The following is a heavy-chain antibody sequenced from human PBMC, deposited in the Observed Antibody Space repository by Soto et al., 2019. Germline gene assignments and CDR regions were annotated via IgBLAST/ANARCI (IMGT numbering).Heavy chain of an antibody. CDR3: AKDIGFQQHLFVFDN. CDR1: GGTFSNYA. Sequence: SVKVCCKASGGTFSNYAFSWVRQAPGRGLEWMGGILPIFTTATYAPKFQDRVTITADESTSTVYMDLSSLRSEDTALYYCAKDIGFQQHLFVFDNWGQGTLVTVSS. J-gene: IGHJ4*02. D-gene: IGHD6-13*01. CDR2: ILPIFTTA. V-gene: IGHV1-69*13.